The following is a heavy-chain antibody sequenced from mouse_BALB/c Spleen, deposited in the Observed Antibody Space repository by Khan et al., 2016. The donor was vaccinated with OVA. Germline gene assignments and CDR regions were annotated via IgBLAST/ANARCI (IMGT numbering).Heavy chain of an antibody. D-gene: IGHD2-10*01. CDR3: AIQPYYHYNIMDY. V-gene: IGHV2-6-1*01. Sequence: QVQLKQSGPGLVAPSQSLSITCTISGFSLTNYGVHWVRQPPGKGLEWLVVMWSDGSATYNSALKSRLTISKDNSKSQVFLKMNSLQTDDTAMYFCAIQPYYHYNIMDYWGQGTSVTVSS. CDR2: MWSDGSA. J-gene: IGHJ4*01. CDR1: GFSLTNYG.